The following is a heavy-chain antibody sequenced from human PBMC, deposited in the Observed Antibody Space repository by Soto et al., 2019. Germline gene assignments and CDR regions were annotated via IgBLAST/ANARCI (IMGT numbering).Heavy chain of an antibody. CDR3: ARDKITGLVDY. Sequence: QVQLQQWGAGLLKPSETLSLTCAVYGGSFSGYYWTWIRQPPGTGLEWIGEINHSGSTNYNPSLKCRVTISVDTSKNQFSLKLTSVTAAGTAVYYCARDKITGLVDYWGQGTLVTVSS. V-gene: IGHV4-34*01. CDR1: GGSFSGYY. D-gene: IGHD2-8*02. CDR2: INHSGST. J-gene: IGHJ4*02.